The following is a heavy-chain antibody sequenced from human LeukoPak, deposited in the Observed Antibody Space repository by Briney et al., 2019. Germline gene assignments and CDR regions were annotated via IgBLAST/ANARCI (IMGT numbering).Heavy chain of an antibody. CDR1: GFTFDDYA. V-gene: IGHV3-9*01. CDR3: AKDRNFVAVAAIFDY. CDR2: ISWNSGSI. Sequence: GGSLRLSCAASGFTFDDYAMHWVRQAPGKGLEWVSGISWNSGSIGYADSVKGRFTISRDNAKNSLYLQMNSLRAEDTALYYCAKDRNFVAVAAIFDYWGQGTLVTVSS. D-gene: IGHD6-19*01. J-gene: IGHJ4*02.